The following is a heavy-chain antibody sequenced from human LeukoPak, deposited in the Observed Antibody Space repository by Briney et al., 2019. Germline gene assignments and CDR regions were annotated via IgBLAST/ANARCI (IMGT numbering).Heavy chain of an antibody. J-gene: IGHJ4*02. CDR1: GGTFSSYA. D-gene: IGHD6-13*01. V-gene: IGHV1-69*13. CDR2: IIPMFGTA. Sequence: SVKVSCKASGGTFSSYAISWVRQAPGQGLGWMGGIIPMFGTADYAQKFQGRVTITADESTSTAYMELSSLRSEDTAVYYCARGSVIAAAGNYFDYWGQGTLVTVSS. CDR3: ARGSVIAAAGNYFDY.